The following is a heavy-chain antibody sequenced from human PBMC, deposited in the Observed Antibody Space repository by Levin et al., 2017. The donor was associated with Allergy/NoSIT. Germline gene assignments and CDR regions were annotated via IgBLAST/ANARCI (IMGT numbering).Heavy chain of an antibody. CDR3: ARAHSWSIAAAY. J-gene: IGHJ4*02. CDR1: GGSFSGYY. V-gene: IGHV4-34*01. CDR2: INHSGST. D-gene: IGHD6-13*01. Sequence: PGGSLRLSCAVYGGSFSGYYWSWIRQPPGKGLEWIGEINHSGSTNYNPSLKSRVTISVDTSKNQFSLKLSSVTAADTAVYYCARAHSWSIAAAYWGQGTLVTVSS.